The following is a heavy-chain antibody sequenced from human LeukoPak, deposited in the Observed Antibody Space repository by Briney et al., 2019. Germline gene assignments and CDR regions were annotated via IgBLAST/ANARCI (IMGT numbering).Heavy chain of an antibody. D-gene: IGHD2-8*01. J-gene: IGHJ5*02. Sequence: GGSLRLSCAASGFTFSSYWMSWVRQAPGKGLEWVANIKQDGSEKYYVDSVKGRFTISRDNAKNSLYLQMNSLRAEDTAVYYCARLGLVLMVYAMGNWFDPWGQGTLVTVSS. CDR1: GFTFSSYW. V-gene: IGHV3-7*01. CDR2: IKQDGSEK. CDR3: ARLGLVLMVYAMGNWFDP.